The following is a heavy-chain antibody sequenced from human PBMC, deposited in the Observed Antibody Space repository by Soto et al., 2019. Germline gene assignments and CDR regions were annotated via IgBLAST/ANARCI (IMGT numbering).Heavy chain of an antibody. CDR3: AKDKSRINYYGSGSDY. J-gene: IGHJ4*02. V-gene: IGHV3-23*01. D-gene: IGHD3-10*01. Sequence: XXSLRLSCAASGFTFSSYAVRWVRQAPGKGLEWVSAISGSGGSTYYADSVKGRFTISRDNSKNTLYLQMNSLRAEDTAVYYCAKDKSRINYYGSGSDYWGQGTLVTVSS. CDR2: ISGSGGST. CDR1: GFTFSSYA.